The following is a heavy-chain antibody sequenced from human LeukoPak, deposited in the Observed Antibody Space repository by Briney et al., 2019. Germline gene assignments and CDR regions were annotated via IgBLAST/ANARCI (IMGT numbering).Heavy chain of an antibody. CDR3: ARVDTPMELHY. CDR1: GYSITSGYY. V-gene: IGHV4-38-2*02. Sequence: PSETLSLTCTVSGYSITSGYYWGWIRQPPGKGLEWIGSIYHSGDTYYNPSLKSRVTISVDTSKNQFSLRLRSVTAADTAVYYCARVDTPMELHYWGQGTLVTVSS. J-gene: IGHJ4*02. CDR2: IYHSGDT. D-gene: IGHD5-18*01.